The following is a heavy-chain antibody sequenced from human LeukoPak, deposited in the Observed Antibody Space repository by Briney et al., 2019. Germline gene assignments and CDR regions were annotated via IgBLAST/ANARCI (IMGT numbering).Heavy chain of an antibody. D-gene: IGHD6-19*01. CDR1: GFTFSSHS. J-gene: IGHJ4*02. Sequence: GGSLRLSCAASGFTFSSHSMNWVRQAPGKGLEWVSSISSSSSYIYYADSVKGRFTISRDNAKNSLYLQMNSLRAEDTAVYYCARVYDRYSSGWYSPYLDYWGQGTLVTVSS. V-gene: IGHV3-21*01. CDR3: ARVYDRYSSGWYSPYLDY. CDR2: ISSSSSYI.